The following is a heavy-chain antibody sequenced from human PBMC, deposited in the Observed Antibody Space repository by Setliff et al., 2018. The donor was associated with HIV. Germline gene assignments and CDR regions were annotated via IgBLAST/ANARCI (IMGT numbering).Heavy chain of an antibody. Sequence: PSETLSLTCTVSGGSISSYYWSWIRQPAGKGPEWIGHIYTNGYTNYNPSLKSRVTISVDTSKNQFSLRLTSVTAADTAVYYCARAPPGIQNDAFDVWGQGTMVTVSS. V-gene: IGHV4-4*07. CDR2: IYTNGYT. J-gene: IGHJ3*01. CDR3: ARAPPGIQNDAFDV. CDR1: GGSISSYY.